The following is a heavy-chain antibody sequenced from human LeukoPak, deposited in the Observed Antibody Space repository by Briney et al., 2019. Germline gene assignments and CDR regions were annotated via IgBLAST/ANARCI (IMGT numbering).Heavy chain of an antibody. Sequence: KASETLSLTCTVSGVSISSGHYYWAWIRQPPGRGLECIASILYSGSTYYDPSFNGRVTLSVDTSKNQFSLRLSSVTAADTAIYYCARHTIDTTLGGVPDYFDAWGQGTPVTVSS. CDR3: ARHTIDTTLGGVPDYFDA. J-gene: IGHJ5*02. D-gene: IGHD3-16*01. CDR2: ILYSGST. CDR1: GVSISSGHYY. V-gene: IGHV4-39*07.